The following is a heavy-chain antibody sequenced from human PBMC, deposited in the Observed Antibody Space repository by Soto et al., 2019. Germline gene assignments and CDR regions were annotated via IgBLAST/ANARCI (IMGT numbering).Heavy chain of an antibody. D-gene: IGHD6-25*01. J-gene: IGHJ4*02. V-gene: IGHV1-46*01. Sequence: SSVKGSCKASGYTFIDDYIHWVRQAPGHGLEWMAIINPTGGSTNYAQKFQGRLTLTMDTSTTTVYMELSSLTSEDTAIYCCARHLAACDVWGQGTLVTVSS. CDR1: GYTFIDDY. CDR3: ARHLAACDV. CDR2: INPTGGST.